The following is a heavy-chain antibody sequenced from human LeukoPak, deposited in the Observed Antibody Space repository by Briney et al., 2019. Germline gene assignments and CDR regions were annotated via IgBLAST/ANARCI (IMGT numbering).Heavy chain of an antibody. D-gene: IGHD1-26*01. CDR3: AKAFSDSGSYYYYYYMDV. Sequence: QPGGSLRLSCATSGFTFRSYGMHWVRQAPGKGLEWVAIIWYDGSSKYYADSVKGRFTISRDNSKNTLYLQMNSLRVEDTAVYYCAKAFSDSGSYYYYYYMDVWGKGTTVTVSS. J-gene: IGHJ6*03. CDR1: GFTFRSYG. V-gene: IGHV3-30*02. CDR2: IWYDGSSK.